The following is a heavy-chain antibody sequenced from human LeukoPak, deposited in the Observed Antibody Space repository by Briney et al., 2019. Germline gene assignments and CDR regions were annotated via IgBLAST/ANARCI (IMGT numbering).Heavy chain of an antibody. CDR1: GGSISSYY. CDR3: ARGNWNYGGFDP. D-gene: IGHD1-7*01. V-gene: IGHV4-4*07. CDR2: IYTSGST. Sequence: SETLSLTCTVSGGSISSYYWSWMRQPAGTGLEWIGRIYTSGSTNYNPSLKSRVTMSVDTSKNQFSLKLSSVTAADTAVYYCARGNWNYGGFDPWGQGTLVTVSS. J-gene: IGHJ5*02.